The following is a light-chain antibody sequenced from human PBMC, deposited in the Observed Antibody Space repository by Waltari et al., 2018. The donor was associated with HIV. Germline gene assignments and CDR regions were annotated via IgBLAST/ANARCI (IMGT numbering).Light chain of an antibody. V-gene: IGKV3-15*01. CDR1: QTVSTK. Sequence: VMTQSPATLSVSPGERVTLSCRASQTVSTKLAWYQQKPGQATRLRIYGASTRAPGLPARFSGSGSGTEFTLTISNLQSEDSAVYYCQQYNNWPPNTFGQGTKLEIK. J-gene: IGKJ2*01. CDR3: QQYNNWPPNT. CDR2: GAS.